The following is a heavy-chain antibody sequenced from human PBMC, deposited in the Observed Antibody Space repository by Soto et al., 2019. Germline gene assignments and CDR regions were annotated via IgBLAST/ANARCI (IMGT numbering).Heavy chain of an antibody. CDR3: AKGRRGRYGMDV. V-gene: IGHV3-23*01. CDR2: ISGSGGST. CDR1: GFTFSNYA. Sequence: GGSLRLSCAASGFTFSNYAMTWVRQAPGKGLEWVSDISGSGGSTYYADSVKGRFTISRDNSKNTLYLQMNSLRAEDTAVYYCAKGRRGRYGMDVWGQGTTVTVSS. D-gene: IGHD3-10*01. J-gene: IGHJ6*02.